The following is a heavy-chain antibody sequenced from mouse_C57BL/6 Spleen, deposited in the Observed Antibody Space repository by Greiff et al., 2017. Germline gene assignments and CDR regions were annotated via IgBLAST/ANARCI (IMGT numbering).Heavy chain of an antibody. CDR2: IYPGSGST. J-gene: IGHJ3*01. CDR1: GYTFTSYW. CDR3: ASAGLGDPAWFAY. D-gene: IGHD2-4*01. V-gene: IGHV1-55*01. Sequence: QVHVKQPGAELVKPGASVKMSCKASGYTFTSYWITWVKQRPGQGLEWIGDIYPGSGSTNYNEKFKSKATLTVDTSSSTAYMQLSSLTSEDSAVLYCASAGLGDPAWFAYWGQGTLVTVSA.